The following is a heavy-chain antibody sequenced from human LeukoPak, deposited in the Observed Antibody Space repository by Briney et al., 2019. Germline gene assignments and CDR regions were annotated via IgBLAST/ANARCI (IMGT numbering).Heavy chain of an antibody. CDR1: GFTFSSYA. CDR3: ARDSSGVRYFDWLPNYYGMDV. V-gene: IGHV3-23*01. J-gene: IGHJ6*02. CDR2: ISGSGGST. Sequence: PGGSLRLSCAASGFTFSSYAMSWVRQAPGKGLEWVSAISGSGGSTYYADSVKGRFTISRDNSKNSLYLQMNSLRAEDTAVYYCARDSSGVRYFDWLPNYYGMDVWGQGTTVTVSS. D-gene: IGHD3-9*01.